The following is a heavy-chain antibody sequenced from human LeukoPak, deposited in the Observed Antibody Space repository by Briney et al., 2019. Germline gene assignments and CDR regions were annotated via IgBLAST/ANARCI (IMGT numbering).Heavy chain of an antibody. V-gene: IGHV1-2*02. J-gene: IGHJ4*02. CDR2: INPKSGGT. CDR1: GYTFTGYY. CDR3: ARDVGGIVGATGDY. Sequence: ASVKVSCKASGYTFTGYYMHWVRQAPGQGLEWMGWINPKSGGTNYAQKFQGRVTMTRDTSISTAYMELSRLRSDDTAVYYCARDVGGIVGATGDYWGQGTLVTVSS. D-gene: IGHD1-26*01.